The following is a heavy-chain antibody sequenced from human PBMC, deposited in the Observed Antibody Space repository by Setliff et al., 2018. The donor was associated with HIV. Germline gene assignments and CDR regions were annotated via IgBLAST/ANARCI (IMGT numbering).Heavy chain of an antibody. CDR2: ISYDGSNK. CDR1: GFTFSNYA. V-gene: IGHV3-30*04. D-gene: IGHD6-6*01. J-gene: IGHJ4*02. Sequence: GGSLRLSCAASGFTFSNYAMHWVRQAPGKGLEWVAVISYDGSNKYYADSVKGRFTISRDNSKNTLYLQMNSLRAEDATVYFCAMFSSSSGWGQGTQVTVSS. CDR3: AMFSSSSG.